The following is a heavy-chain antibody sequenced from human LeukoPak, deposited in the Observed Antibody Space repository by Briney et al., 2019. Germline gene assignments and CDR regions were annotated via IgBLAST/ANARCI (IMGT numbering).Heavy chain of an antibody. CDR1: GGSISSGDYY. CDR2: IYYSGST. D-gene: IGHD4-17*01. Sequence: SSATLSLTCTVSGGSISSGDYYWSWIRQPPGKGLEWIGYIYYSGSTHYNPSVKSRVTISVATSKNQFSLKLSSVTAADTAVYYCARGRPTTVTTPLGFDYWGQGTLVTVSS. J-gene: IGHJ4*02. CDR3: ARGRPTTVTTPLGFDY. V-gene: IGHV4-30-4*01.